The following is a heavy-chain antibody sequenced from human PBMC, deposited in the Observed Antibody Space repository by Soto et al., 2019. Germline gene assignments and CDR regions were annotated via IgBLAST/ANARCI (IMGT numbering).Heavy chain of an antibody. CDR3: ARDRITIFGVVIIPGMDV. CDR1: GFTFSSYW. D-gene: IGHD3-3*01. V-gene: IGHV3-7*01. CDR2: IKQDGSEK. J-gene: IGHJ6*02. Sequence: QPGGSLRLSCAASGFTFSSYWMSWVRQAPGKGLEWVANIKQDGSEKYYVDSVKGRFTISRDNAKNSLYLQMNSLRAEDTAVYYCARDRITIFGVVIIPGMDVWGQGTTVTVSS.